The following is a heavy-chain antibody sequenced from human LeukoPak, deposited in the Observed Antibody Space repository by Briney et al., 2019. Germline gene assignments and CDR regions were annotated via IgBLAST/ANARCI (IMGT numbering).Heavy chain of an antibody. J-gene: IGHJ4*02. CDR2: INPNSGGT. V-gene: IGHV1-2*06. CDR3: AKTNHYYDDNGSPKYFDY. Sequence: ASVKVSCKASGYTFTGYYMHWVRQAPGQGLEWMGRINPNSGGTDYAQNFQGRVTMTRDTSISTAYMELSRLRSDDTAVYYWAKTNHYYDDNGSPKYFDYWGQGTLVTVSS. CDR1: GYTFTGYY. D-gene: IGHD3-22*01.